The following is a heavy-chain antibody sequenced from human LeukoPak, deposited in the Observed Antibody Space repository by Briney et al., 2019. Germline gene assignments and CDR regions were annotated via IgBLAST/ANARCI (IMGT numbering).Heavy chain of an antibody. J-gene: IGHJ4*02. D-gene: IGHD3-3*01. Sequence: ASVKVSCKASGYIFTGYYMHWVRQAPGQGLEWMGWINPNSGDTNYAQKFQGRVTMTRDTSISTAYMELSRLRSEDTAVYYCARDQTSYYDFWSGYYPFDYWGQGTLVTVSS. CDR3: ARDQTSYYDFWSGYYPFDY. CDR2: INPNSGDT. V-gene: IGHV1-2*02. CDR1: GYIFTGYY.